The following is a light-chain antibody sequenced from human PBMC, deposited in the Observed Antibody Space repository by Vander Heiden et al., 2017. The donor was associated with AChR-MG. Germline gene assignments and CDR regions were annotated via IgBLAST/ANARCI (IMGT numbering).Light chain of an antibody. CDR3: QSYDSRMSAVV. J-gene: IGLJ2*01. Sequence: QSVLTQPPSVSGAPGQRVTISCTGSNSNIGAGYAVHWYQQLLGTAPKLLIHGNTNRPSGVPDRFSGSNSGTSASLAITGLQAEDEGDYYCQSYDSRMSAVVFGGGTKVTVL. CDR1: NSNIGAGYA. V-gene: IGLV1-40*01. CDR2: GNT.